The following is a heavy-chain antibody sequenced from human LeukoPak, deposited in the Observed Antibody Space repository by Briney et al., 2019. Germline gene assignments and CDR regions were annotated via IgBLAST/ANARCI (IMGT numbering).Heavy chain of an antibody. Sequence: GESLRLSCAASGFTFSSYSMNWVRQAPGKGLEWVSYISSASNTIYYADSVKGRFTISRDNSKNTLYLQMNSLRAEDTAVYYCAKIAAAGDYWGQGTLVTVSS. CDR3: AKIAAAGDY. J-gene: IGHJ4*02. CDR2: ISSASNTI. CDR1: GFTFSSYS. D-gene: IGHD6-13*01. V-gene: IGHV3-48*01.